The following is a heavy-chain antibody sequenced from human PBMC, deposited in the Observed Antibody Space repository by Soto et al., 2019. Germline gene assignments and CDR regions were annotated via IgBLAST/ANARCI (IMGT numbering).Heavy chain of an antibody. CDR3: ARAYRDDSSGYYYVLDAFDI. D-gene: IGHD3-22*01. J-gene: IGHJ3*02. Sequence: SVKVSCTASGGTFSSYAISWVRQARGQGLECMGGIIPIFGTANYAQKFQGRVTITADESTSTAYMELSSLRSEDTAVYYCARAYRDDSSGYYYVLDAFDIWGQGTMVTVSS. V-gene: IGHV1-69*01. CDR2: IIPIFGTA. CDR1: GGTFSSYA.